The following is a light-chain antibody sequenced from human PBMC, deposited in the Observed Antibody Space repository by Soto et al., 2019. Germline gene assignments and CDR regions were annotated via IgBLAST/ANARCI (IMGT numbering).Light chain of an antibody. V-gene: IGKV1-5*03. CDR1: QSISSW. CDR3: QQYNSNPLT. CDR2: KAS. J-gene: IGKJ4*01. Sequence: DIQMTQSPSTLSASVGDRVTITCRASQSISSWLAWYQQKPGKAPKLLIYKASSLASGVPSRFSGSGSGTEFTLTLNSLQPDDFATYYCQQYNSNPLTFGGGTKVEIK.